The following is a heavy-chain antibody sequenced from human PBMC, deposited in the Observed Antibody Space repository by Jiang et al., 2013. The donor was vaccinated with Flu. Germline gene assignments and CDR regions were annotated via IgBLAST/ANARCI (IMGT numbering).Heavy chain of an antibody. D-gene: IGHD6-13*01. Sequence: GPGLVKPSETLSLTCTVSGGSISDYYWTWIRQPPGKGLEWIGYIYYSGSTSYNPSLKSRVTISVDTSKNRFSLRLSSVTAADTAVYYCARDRGVSSSWSRFAQADYFGMDVWGQGTRSPSP. CDR2: IYYSGST. CDR3: ARDRGVSSSWSRFAQADYFGMDV. V-gene: IGHV4-59*01. J-gene: IGHJ6*02. CDR1: GGSISDYY.